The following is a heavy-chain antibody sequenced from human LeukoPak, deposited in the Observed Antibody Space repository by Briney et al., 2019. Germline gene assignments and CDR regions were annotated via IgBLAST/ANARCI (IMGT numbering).Heavy chain of an antibody. D-gene: IGHD3-10*01. CDR2: IEGDGSST. J-gene: IGHJ4*02. Sequence: GGSLRLSCAASGFIFSSYWMHWVRQVPGEGLVWVSRIEGDGSSTTYAESVKGRFTISRDNAKNTLYLQVNSLRAEDTAVYYCARGYGSGSQYYFDYWGQGTLVTVSS. CDR3: ARGYGSGSQYYFDY. CDR1: GFIFSSYW. V-gene: IGHV3-74*03.